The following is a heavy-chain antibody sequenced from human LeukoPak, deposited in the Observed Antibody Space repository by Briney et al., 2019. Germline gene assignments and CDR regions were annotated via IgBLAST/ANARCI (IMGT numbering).Heavy chain of an antibody. D-gene: IGHD1-7*01. V-gene: IGHV3-11*01. CDR3: ARDSFGTTILDY. CDR2: ISSGGYTI. CDR1: GFTFSDYY. Sequence: GGPLRLSCAASGFTFSDYYMSWIRQAPGKGLEWVSYISSGGYTIYYADSVKGRFTISRDNAKNSLYLQMNTLGAEDTAVYYCARDSFGTTILDYWGQGTLVTVSS. J-gene: IGHJ4*02.